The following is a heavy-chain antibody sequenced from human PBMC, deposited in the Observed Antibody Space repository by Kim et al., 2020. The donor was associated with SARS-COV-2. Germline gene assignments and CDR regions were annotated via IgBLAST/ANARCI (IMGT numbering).Heavy chain of an antibody. Sequence: SETLSLTCAVYGGSFSGYYWSWIRQPPGKGLEWIGEINHSGSPHYNPSLKSRVTISVDTSKNQFSLKLCSVTAADTAVYYCALSKGSGWYSPYWYFDLWGRGTLVTVS. V-gene: IGHV4-34*01. CDR1: GGSFSGYY. J-gene: IGHJ2*01. D-gene: IGHD6-19*01. CDR3: ALSKGSGWYSPYWYFDL. CDR2: INHSGSP.